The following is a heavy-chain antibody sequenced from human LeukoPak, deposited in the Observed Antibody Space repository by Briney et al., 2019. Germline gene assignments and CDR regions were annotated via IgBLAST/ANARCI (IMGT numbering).Heavy chain of an antibody. CDR3: ARAYDYGSGSHFDY. V-gene: IGHV4-34*01. D-gene: IGHD3-10*01. J-gene: IGHJ4*02. CDR1: GGSFSGYY. Sequence: ASETLSLTCAVCGGSFSGYYWSWIRQPPGKGLEWIGYIYHSGSTYYNPSLKSRVTISVDTSKNQFSLKVSSVTAADTAVYYCARAYDYGSGSHFDYWGQGTLVTVSS. CDR2: IYHSGST.